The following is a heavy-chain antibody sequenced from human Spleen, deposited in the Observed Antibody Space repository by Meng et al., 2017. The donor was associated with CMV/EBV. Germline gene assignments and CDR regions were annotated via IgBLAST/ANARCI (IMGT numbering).Heavy chain of an antibody. CDR1: GGSIRSSDFY. D-gene: IGHD1-7*01. CDR3: ARANSNWFDP. V-gene: IGHV4-39*07. CDR2: VYYSGSA. J-gene: IGHJ5*02. Sequence: SETLSLTCTVSGGSIRSSDFYWGWIRQPPGKGLEWIGNVYYSGSAYYNPSLKGRVTISVDTSKNQFSLKLSSVTAADTALYYCARANSNWFDPWGQGTLVTVSS.